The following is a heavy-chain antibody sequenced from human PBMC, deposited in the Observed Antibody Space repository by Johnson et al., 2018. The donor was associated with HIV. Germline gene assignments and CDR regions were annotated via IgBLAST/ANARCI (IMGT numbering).Heavy chain of an antibody. CDR1: GFTFDDYA. D-gene: IGHD6-13*01. J-gene: IGHJ3*02. CDR2: ISWNSGSI. V-gene: IGHV3-9*01. Sequence: VHLVESGGGLVQPGRSLRLSCAASGFTFDDYAMHWVRQAPGKGLEWVSGISWNSGSIGYADSVKGRFTISRDNAKNSLYLQMNSLRAEDTALYYFVKDCSISSWSPGCPFDIWGQGTMVTVSS. CDR3: VKDCSISSWSPGCPFDI.